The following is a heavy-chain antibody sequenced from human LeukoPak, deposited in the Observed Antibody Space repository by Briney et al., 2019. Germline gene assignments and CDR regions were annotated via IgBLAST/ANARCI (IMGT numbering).Heavy chain of an antibody. J-gene: IGHJ4*02. D-gene: IGHD3-9*01. Sequence: GGSLRLSCAASGFTFSSYAMSWVRQAPGKGLEWVSPISGSGGSTYYADSVKGRFTISRDNSKNTLYLQMNSLRAEDTAVYYCAKDSLQYFDWLFQPWGQGTLVTVSS. V-gene: IGHV3-23*01. CDR3: AKDSLQYFDWLFQP. CDR1: GFTFSSYA. CDR2: ISGSGGST.